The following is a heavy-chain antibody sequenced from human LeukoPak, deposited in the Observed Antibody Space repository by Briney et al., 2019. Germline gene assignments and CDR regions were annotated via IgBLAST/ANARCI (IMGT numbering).Heavy chain of an antibody. CDR1: GLTFSSYG. Sequence: PGGSLRLSCAASGLTFSSYGMHWVRQAPGKGLEWVAVISYDGSNKYYADSVKGRFTISRDNSKNTLYLQMNSLRAEDTAVYYCAKDRTGSHFDYWGQGTLVTVSS. J-gene: IGHJ4*02. CDR3: AKDRTGSHFDY. D-gene: IGHD3/OR15-3a*01. CDR2: ISYDGSNK. V-gene: IGHV3-30*18.